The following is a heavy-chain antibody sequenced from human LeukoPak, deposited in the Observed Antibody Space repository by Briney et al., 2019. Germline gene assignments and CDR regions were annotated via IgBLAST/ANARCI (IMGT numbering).Heavy chain of an antibody. CDR1: GGSFSGYY. CDR2: INHSGST. V-gene: IGHV4-34*01. D-gene: IGHD3-22*01. Sequence: KPSETLSLTCAVYGGSFSGYYWSCIRQPPGKGLEWIGEINHSGSTNYNPSLKSRVTISVDTSKNQFSLKLSSVTAADTAVYYCARGPTLWRYYDSSGYYFGIDYWGQGTLVTVSS. CDR3: ARGPTLWRYYDSSGYYFGIDY. J-gene: IGHJ4*02.